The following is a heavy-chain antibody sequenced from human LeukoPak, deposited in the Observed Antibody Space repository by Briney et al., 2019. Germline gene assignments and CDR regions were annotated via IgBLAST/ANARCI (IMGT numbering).Heavy chain of an antibody. Sequence: SETLSLTCTVSGGSISSGGYYWSWIRQHPGKGLEWIAYIYDSGSTYSKPSLKSRVTISVDTSKNQFSLKLTSVTAADTAVYYCAKDTKAAAGTPLFDYWGQGTLVTVSS. V-gene: IGHV4-31*03. CDR3: AKDTKAAAGTPLFDY. CDR2: IYDSGST. CDR1: GGSISSGGYY. D-gene: IGHD6-13*01. J-gene: IGHJ4*02.